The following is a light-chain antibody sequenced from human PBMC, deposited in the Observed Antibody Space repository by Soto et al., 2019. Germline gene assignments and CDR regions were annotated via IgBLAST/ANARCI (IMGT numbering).Light chain of an antibody. J-gene: IGKJ3*01. Sequence: EIVMTQSPATLSVSPRERATLSCRASQSVGSNLAWYQQKPGQAPRLLIYGASTRATGIPARFSGSGSGTEFTLTISSLQSEDVAVYYCQQYSNWHFTFGPGTKVDIK. CDR1: QSVGSN. CDR2: GAS. V-gene: IGKV3-15*01. CDR3: QQYSNWHFT.